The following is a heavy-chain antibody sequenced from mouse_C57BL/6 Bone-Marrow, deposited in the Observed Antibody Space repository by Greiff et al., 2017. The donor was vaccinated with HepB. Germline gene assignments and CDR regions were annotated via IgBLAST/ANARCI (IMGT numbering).Heavy chain of an antibody. CDR2: IDPSDSYT. V-gene: IGHV1-69*01. J-gene: IGHJ4*01. CDR3: ARKNDDYESAMDY. Sequence: QVQLQQSGAELVMPGASVKLSCKASGYTFTSYWMHWVKQRPGQGLEWIGEIDPSDSYTNYNQKFKGKSTLTVDKSSSTAYMQLSSLTSEDSAVYYCARKNDDYESAMDYWGQGTSVTVSS. D-gene: IGHD2-4*01. CDR1: GYTFTSYW.